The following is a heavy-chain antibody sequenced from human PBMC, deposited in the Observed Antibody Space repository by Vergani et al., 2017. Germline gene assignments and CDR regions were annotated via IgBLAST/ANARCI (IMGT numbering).Heavy chain of an antibody. V-gene: IGHV3-66*01. CDR2: IYGGGST. CDR1: GFTVSSKY. J-gene: IGHJ3*02. D-gene: IGHD3-22*01. Sequence: EVQLVESGGGLVQPGGSLRLSCAASGFTVSSKYMSWVRQAPGKGLEWVSVIYGGGSTYYADSVKGRFTISRDNSKNTLYLQINSLRAEDTAVYYCARDCGDYYDSSGYLDFSAFDIWGQGTMVTVSS. CDR3: ARDCGDYYDSSGYLDFSAFDI.